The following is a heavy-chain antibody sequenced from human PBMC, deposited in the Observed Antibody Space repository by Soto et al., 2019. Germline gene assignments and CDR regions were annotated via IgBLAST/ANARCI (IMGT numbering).Heavy chain of an antibody. Sequence: QVHLVQSGAEVKKPGASVKVSCKASGNTFTNYAMHWVRQAPGQRLEWMGWINAGNGNTKYSQKFQGRATITRDTSASTAYMELSSLRSEDTAVYYCTRDRSVVAAGPQYYFAFWGQGTLVTVSS. CDR2: INAGNGNT. J-gene: IGHJ4*02. CDR3: TRDRSVVAAGPQYYFAF. D-gene: IGHD6-13*01. CDR1: GNTFTNYA. V-gene: IGHV1-3*01.